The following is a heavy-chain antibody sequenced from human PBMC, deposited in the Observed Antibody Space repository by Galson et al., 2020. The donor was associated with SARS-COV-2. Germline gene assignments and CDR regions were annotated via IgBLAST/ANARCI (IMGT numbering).Heavy chain of an antibody. CDR3: TTQPDIVVVPAAIHYYYGMDV. V-gene: IGHV3-15*01. D-gene: IGHD2-2*01. CDR2: IKSKTDGGTT. J-gene: IGHJ6*02. CDR1: GFTFSNAW. Sequence: GESLKISCAASGFTFSNAWMSWVRQAPGKGLEWVGRIKSKTDGGTTDYAAPVKGRFTISRDDSKNTLYLQMNSLKTEDTAVYYCTTQPDIVVVPAAIHYYYGMDVWGQGTTVTVSS.